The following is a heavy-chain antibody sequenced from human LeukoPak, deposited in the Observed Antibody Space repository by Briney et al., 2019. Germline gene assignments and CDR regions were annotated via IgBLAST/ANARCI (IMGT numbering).Heavy chain of an antibody. J-gene: IGHJ4*02. CDR3: ARGYCSSTNCLPFDY. CDR2: ISYDGSNK. CDR1: GFTFSSYA. Sequence: PGGSLRLSCAASGFTFSSYAMHWVRQAPGKGLEWMAVISYDGSNKYYADSVKGRFTISRDNSRSTLYLQMNSLRAEDTAVYYCARGYCSSTNCLPFDYWGQGTLVTVSS. D-gene: IGHD2-2*01. V-gene: IGHV3-30-3*01.